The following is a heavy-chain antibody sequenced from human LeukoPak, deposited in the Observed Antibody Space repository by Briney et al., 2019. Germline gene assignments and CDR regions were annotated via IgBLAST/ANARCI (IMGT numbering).Heavy chain of an antibody. D-gene: IGHD3-16*01. V-gene: IGHV3-7*01. J-gene: IGHJ3*02. CDR2: IKQDGSEK. CDR1: GFTFSSYW. CDR3: ARVCLDSPALTMGDYAHGSPKNAFDI. Sequence: PGGSLRLSCAASGFTFSSYWMSWVRQAPGKGLEWVANIKQDGSEKYYVDSVKGRFTISRDNAKNSLYLQMNSLRAEDTAVYYCARVCLDSPALTMGDYAHGSPKNAFDIWGQGTMVTVSS.